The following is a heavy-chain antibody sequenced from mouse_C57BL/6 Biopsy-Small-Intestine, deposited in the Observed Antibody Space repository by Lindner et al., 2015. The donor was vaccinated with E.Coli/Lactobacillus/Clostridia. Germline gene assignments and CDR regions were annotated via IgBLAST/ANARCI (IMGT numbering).Heavy chain of an antibody. CDR1: GLTFSDYG. CDR2: INSDSSNL. Sequence: VQLQESGGGLVKPGGSLKLSCVVSGLTFSDYGIHWVRQAPEKGLEWVAYINSDSSNLYYADTVKGRFTISRDNAKNTVFLQMTSLRSEDTATYYCAREDYWGQGTTLTVSS. CDR3: AREDY. V-gene: IGHV5-17*01. J-gene: IGHJ2*01.